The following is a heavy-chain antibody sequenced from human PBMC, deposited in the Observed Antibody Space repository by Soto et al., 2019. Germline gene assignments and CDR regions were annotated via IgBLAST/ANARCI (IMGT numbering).Heavy chain of an antibody. CDR2: IYPGDFDT. CDR3: ARPRDSSSSYYFDS. V-gene: IGHV5-51*01. D-gene: IGHD6-13*01. CDR1: GYTFSSYW. Sequence: GESLKISCQGSGYTFSSYWIGWVRQMSGKGLEWMGIIYPGDFDTRYSPSFQGKVTISADKSISTAYLQSSSLTASDTAMYSCARPRDSSSSYYFDSWGQGTLVTVSS. J-gene: IGHJ4*02.